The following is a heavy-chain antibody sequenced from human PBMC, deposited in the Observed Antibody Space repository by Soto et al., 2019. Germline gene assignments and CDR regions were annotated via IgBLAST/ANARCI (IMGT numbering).Heavy chain of an antibody. Sequence: GGSLRLSCAASGFTISTAMTWVRQAPGKGLEWVSSFSGNGINTNYADSVKGRFTFSRDNFKNMVYLQMDNLRVEDTAVYHCAKGPLVGANYKYYDMDVWGQGTTVTVSS. CDR3: AKGPLVGANYKYYDMDV. D-gene: IGHD1-26*01. CDR2: FSGNGINT. J-gene: IGHJ6*02. CDR1: GFTISTA. V-gene: IGHV3-23*01.